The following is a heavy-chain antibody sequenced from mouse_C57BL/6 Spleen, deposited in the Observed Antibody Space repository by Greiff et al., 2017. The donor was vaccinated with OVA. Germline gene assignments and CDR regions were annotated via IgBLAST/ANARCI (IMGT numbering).Heavy chain of an antibody. CDR1: GYTFTSYW. J-gene: IGHJ2*01. V-gene: IGHV1-64*01. CDR3: ARQGYGSSYCDY. D-gene: IGHD1-1*01. CDR2: IHPNSGST. Sequence: QVQLKQPGAELVKPGASVKLSCKASGYTFTSYWMHWVKQRPGQGLEWIGMIHPNSGSTNYNEKFKGKATLTVDKSSSTAYMQLSSLTSEDSAVDYCARQGYGSSYCDYWGQGTTLTVSS.